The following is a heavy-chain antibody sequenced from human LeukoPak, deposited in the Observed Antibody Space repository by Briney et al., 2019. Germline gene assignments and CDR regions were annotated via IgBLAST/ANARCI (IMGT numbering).Heavy chain of an antibody. J-gene: IGHJ4*02. CDR3: ARVFYYGSGSYTPFDY. D-gene: IGHD3-10*01. CDR1: GYTFTGYY. V-gene: IGHV1-2*02. CDR2: INPVSGGT. Sequence: ASVKVSCKASGYTFTGYYMHWVRQAPGQGLEWMGWINPVSGGTNYAQKFRGRVTMTRDTSISTAYMEPSTLRSDDTAVYFCARVFYYGSGSYTPFDYWGQGTLVTVSS.